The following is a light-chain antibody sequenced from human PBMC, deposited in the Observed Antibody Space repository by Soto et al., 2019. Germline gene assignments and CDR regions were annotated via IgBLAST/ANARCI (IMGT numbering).Light chain of an antibody. J-gene: IGLJ3*02. CDR1: SSNIGAHYY. CDR3: QSYDSSLSGSV. V-gene: IGLV1-40*01. Sequence: QPVLTQPPSVSGAPGQRVTISCTVSSSNIGAHYYIHWYQQLPGTAPKLLIYGNSNRPSGVPDRFSGSKSGTSASLAITGLQAEDEADYYCQSYDSSLSGSVFGGGTKLPVL. CDR2: GNS.